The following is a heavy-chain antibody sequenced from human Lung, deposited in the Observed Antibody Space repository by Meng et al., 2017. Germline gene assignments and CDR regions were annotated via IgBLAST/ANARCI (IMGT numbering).Heavy chain of an antibody. V-gene: IGHV1-18*01. CDR1: GYTFTSYG. Sequence: QVQLVQVGAGVKKPGPSLKVACKASGYTFTSYGSSWVRQAPGPGLEWMGWISAYNGNTNYAQKLQGRVTMTTDTSTSTAYMELRSLRSDDTAVYYCAASTSIAGSPFDYWGQGTLVTVSS. J-gene: IGHJ4*02. CDR2: ISAYNGNT. CDR3: AASTSIAGSPFDY. D-gene: IGHD6-6*01.